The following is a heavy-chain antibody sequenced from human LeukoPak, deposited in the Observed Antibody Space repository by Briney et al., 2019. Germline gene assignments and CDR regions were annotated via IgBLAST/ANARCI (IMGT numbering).Heavy chain of an antibody. Sequence: GGSLRLSCAASGFTVSSNYMSWVRQAPGKGLEWVSVIYSGGSTYYADSVEGRFTISRDNSKNTLYLQMNSLRAEDTAVYYCARGLVGATHEDYWGQGTLVTVSS. CDR1: GFTVSSNY. CDR2: IYSGGST. V-gene: IGHV3-53*01. D-gene: IGHD1-26*01. J-gene: IGHJ4*02. CDR3: ARGLVGATHEDY.